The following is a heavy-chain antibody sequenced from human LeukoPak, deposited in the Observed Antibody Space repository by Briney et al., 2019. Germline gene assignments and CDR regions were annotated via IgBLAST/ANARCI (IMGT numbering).Heavy chain of an antibody. CDR2: ISGSGGST. CDR3: SKRLNYYFDY. CDR1: GFTISSNY. V-gene: IGHV3-23*01. J-gene: IGHJ4*02. Sequence: GGSLRLSCAASGFTISSNYMSWVRQAPGKGLEWVSGISGSGGSTYYADSVKGRFTISRDNSKNTLYLQMNSLRAEDTAVYYCSKRLNYYFDYWGQGTLVTVSS. D-gene: IGHD3-22*01.